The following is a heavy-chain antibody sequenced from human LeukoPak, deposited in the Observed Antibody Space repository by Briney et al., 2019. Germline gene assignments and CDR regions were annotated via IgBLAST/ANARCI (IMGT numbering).Heavy chain of an antibody. CDR2: IYSGGST. Sequence: PGGSLRLSCAASGFTFSSYAMSWVRQAPGKGLEWVSLIYSGGSTYYAASVKGRFTISRDNSKNTLYLQMNSPRPEDAAVYYCAKGYNYAYEYWGQGTLVTVSS. CDR1: GFTFSSYA. CDR3: AKGYNYAYEY. D-gene: IGHD5-18*01. V-gene: IGHV3-23*03. J-gene: IGHJ4*02.